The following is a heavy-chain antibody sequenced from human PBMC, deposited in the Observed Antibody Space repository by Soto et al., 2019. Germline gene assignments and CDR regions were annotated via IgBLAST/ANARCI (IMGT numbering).Heavy chain of an antibody. Sequence: ASVKVSCKASGYTFTGYYIHWVRQAPGQGLEWMGWVNPNSGGTNYAQKFQGWVTMTRDTSISTAYMELSRLRSDDTAVYYCVTSRVSIAVAGQPAYSIDYRCQGPLVTRSS. CDR2: VNPNSGGT. D-gene: IGHD6-19*01. J-gene: IGHJ4*02. CDR3: VTSRVSIAVAGQPAYSIDY. CDR1: GYTFTGYY. V-gene: IGHV1-2*04.